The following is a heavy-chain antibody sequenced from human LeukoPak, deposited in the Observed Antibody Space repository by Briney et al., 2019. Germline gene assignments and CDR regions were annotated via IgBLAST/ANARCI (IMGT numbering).Heavy chain of an antibody. D-gene: IGHD6-13*01. J-gene: IGHJ4*02. CDR1: GGSFSGYY. CDR2: INHSGST. Sequence: SETLSLTCAVYGGSFSGYYWSWIRQPPGKGPEWIGEINHSGSTNYNPSLKSRVTISVDTSKNQFSLKLSSVTAADTAVYYCARLARRYSSSWHYWGQGTLVTVSS. CDR3: ARLARRYSSSWHY. V-gene: IGHV4-34*01.